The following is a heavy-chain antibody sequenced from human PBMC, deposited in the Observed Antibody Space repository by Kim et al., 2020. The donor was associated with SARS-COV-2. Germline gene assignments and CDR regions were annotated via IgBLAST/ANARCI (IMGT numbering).Heavy chain of an antibody. V-gene: IGHV3-48*03. CDR2: I. CDR3: ARVSNYGGTFDY. J-gene: IGHJ4*02. Sequence: IHHADSVKGRFIISRDNSKHSLYLQMNSLRDEDTAIYYCARVSNYGGTFDYWGQGALVTVSS. D-gene: IGHD4-17*01.